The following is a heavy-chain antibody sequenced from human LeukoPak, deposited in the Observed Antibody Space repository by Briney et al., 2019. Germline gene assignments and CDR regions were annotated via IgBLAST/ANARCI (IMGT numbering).Heavy chain of an antibody. CDR3: ARVQLLHGEYYYYMDV. CDR1: GYSFTSYW. D-gene: IGHD2-15*01. CDR2: IYPGDSDT. J-gene: IGHJ6*03. Sequence: KNGESLKISCKGSGYSFTSYWIGWVRQMPGKGLEWMGIIYPGDSDTRYSPSFQGQVTISADKSISTAYLQWSSLKASDTAMYYCARVQLLHGEYYYYMDVWGKGTTVTVSS. V-gene: IGHV5-51*01.